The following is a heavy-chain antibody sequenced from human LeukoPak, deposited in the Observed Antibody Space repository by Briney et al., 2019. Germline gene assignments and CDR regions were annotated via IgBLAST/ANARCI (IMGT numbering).Heavy chain of an antibody. CDR2: IRYDGSNK. CDR3: AKDPYYGSGSYVDY. J-gene: IGHJ4*02. V-gene: IGHV3-30*02. CDR1: GFTLSSYG. Sequence: GGSLRLSCAASGFTLSSYGMHWVRQAPGKGLEWVAFIRYDGSNKYYADSVKGRFTISRDNSKNTLYLQMNSLRAEDTAVYYCAKDPYYGSGSYVDYWGQGTLVTVSS. D-gene: IGHD3-10*01.